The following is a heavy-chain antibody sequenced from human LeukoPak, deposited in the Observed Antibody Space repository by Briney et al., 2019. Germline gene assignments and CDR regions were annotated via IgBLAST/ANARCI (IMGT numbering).Heavy chain of an antibody. V-gene: IGHV1-18*01. CDR1: GYTFTSYG. CDR3: AGVWWFGDPLGLDAFDI. D-gene: IGHD3-10*01. Sequence: ASVKVSCKASGYTFTSYGISWVRQAPGQGLEWMGWISAYNDNTNYAQKLQGRVTMTTDTSTSTAYMELRSLRSDDTAVYYCAGVWWFGDPLGLDAFDIWGQGTMVTVSS. CDR2: ISAYNDNT. J-gene: IGHJ3*02.